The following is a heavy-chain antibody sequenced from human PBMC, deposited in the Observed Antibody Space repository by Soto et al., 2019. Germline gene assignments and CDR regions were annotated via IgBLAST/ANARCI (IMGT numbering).Heavy chain of an antibody. CDR2: ISGSGGST. D-gene: IGHD3-3*01. J-gene: IGHJ6*02. CDR1: GFTFSSYA. Sequence: EVQLLESGGGLVQPGGSLRLSCAASGFTFSSYAMSWVRQAPGKGLEWVSAISGSGGSTYYADSVKGRFTISRDNSKNTLYLQMNSLGAEDTAVYYCAKNLDFWSGYYSPGGGGRYGMDVWGQGTTVTVSS. V-gene: IGHV3-23*01. CDR3: AKNLDFWSGYYSPGGGGRYGMDV.